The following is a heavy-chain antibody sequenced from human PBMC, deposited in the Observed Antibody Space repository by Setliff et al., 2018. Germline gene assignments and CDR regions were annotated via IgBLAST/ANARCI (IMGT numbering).Heavy chain of an antibody. Sequence: GGSLRLSCAASGFTFSDYYMSWIRQAPGKGLEWVSYISSSGSTIYYADSVKGRFTISKDNAKNSLYLQMNSLRAEDTAMYYCARGHTIGALLRHFDCWGQGTLVTVSS. CDR3: ARGHTIGALLRHFDC. CDR1: GFTFSDYY. D-gene: IGHD3-3*01. CDR2: ISSSGSTI. V-gene: IGHV3-11*04. J-gene: IGHJ4*02.